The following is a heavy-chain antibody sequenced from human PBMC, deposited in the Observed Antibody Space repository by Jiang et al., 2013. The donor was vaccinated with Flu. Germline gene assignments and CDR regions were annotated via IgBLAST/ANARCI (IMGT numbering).Heavy chain of an antibody. Sequence: QKFQGRVTMTRDTSTSTVYMELSSLRSEDTAVYYCARDRDGDYGLDYWGQGTLVTVSS. V-gene: IGHV1-46*01. CDR3: ARDRDGDYGLDY. J-gene: IGHJ4*02. D-gene: IGHD4-17*01.